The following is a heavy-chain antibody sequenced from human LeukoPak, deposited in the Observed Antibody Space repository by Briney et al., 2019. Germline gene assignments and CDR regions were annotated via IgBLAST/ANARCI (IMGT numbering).Heavy chain of an antibody. Sequence: GGSLRLSCAASGFTFSSYGVSWLRQAPGKGLEWVSAISGSGVGTYYADSVEGRFTISRDNSKNTLYLQMNSLRAEDTAVYYCANRVYSYADPFNYWGQGTLVTVSS. CDR2: ISGSGVGT. J-gene: IGHJ4*02. V-gene: IGHV3-23*01. D-gene: IGHD5-18*01. CDR1: GFTFSSYG. CDR3: ANRVYSYADPFNY.